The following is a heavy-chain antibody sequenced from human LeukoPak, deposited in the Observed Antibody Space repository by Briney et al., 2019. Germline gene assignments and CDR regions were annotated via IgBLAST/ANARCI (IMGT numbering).Heavy chain of an antibody. CDR2: INHSGST. D-gene: IGHD6-13*01. Sequence: PSETLSLTCAVYGGSSSGYYWSWIRQPPGKGLEWIGEINHSGSTNYNPSLKSRVTISVDTSKNQFSLKLSSVTAADTAVYYCARGGSSWYWGDPYYYYYYMDVWGKGTTVTVSS. J-gene: IGHJ6*03. CDR3: ARGGSSWYWGDPYYYYYYMDV. V-gene: IGHV4-34*01. CDR1: GGSSSGYY.